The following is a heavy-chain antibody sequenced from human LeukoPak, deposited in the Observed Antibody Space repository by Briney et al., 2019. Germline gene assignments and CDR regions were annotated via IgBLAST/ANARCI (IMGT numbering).Heavy chain of an antibody. V-gene: IGHV1-46*01. CDR1: GYTFTSYY. CDR2: INPSGGST. CDR3: ARGAFYYDSSGYQIDY. Sequence: ASVKVSCKASGYTFTSYYMHWVRQAPGQGLEWMGIINPSGGSTSYAQKFQGRVTMTRDASTSTVYMELSSLRSKDTAVYYCARGAFYYDSSGYQIDYWGQGTLVTVSS. J-gene: IGHJ4*02. D-gene: IGHD3-22*01.